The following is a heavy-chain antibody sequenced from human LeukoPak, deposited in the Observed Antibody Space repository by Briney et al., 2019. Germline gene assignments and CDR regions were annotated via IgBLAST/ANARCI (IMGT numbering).Heavy chain of an antibody. CDR2: IIPILGIA. CDR1: GGTFSSYA. V-gene: IGHV1-69*04. Sequence: ASVKVSCKASGGTFSSYAISWVRQAPGQGLEWMGKIIPILGIANYAQKFQGRVTITADKSTSTAYMELSSLRSDDTAVYYCARGRGYYDISDYWGQGTLVTVST. J-gene: IGHJ4*02. D-gene: IGHD3-9*01. CDR3: ARGRGYYDISDY.